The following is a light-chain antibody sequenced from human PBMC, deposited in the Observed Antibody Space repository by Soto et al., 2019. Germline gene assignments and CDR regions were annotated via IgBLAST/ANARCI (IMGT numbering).Light chain of an antibody. J-gene: IGLJ2*01. CDR3: CSFALRSTLI. CDR1: SSDVGNYNL. CDR2: EGG. Sequence: QPVLTQPASVSGSPGQSITISCTGTSSDVGNYNLVSWYQQYPGKAPKLMIYEGGKRPSGVCNRFSGSKSGNTASLTISGLQAEDEADYYCCSFALRSTLIFGGGTKLTVL. V-gene: IGLV2-23*01.